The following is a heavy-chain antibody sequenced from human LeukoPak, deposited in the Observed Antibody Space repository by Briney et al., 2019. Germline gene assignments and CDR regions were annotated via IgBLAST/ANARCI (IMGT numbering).Heavy chain of an antibody. J-gene: IGHJ4*02. Sequence: PSETLSLTCAVSGGSISGGGYSWSWIRQPAGKGLEWIGRIYTSGSTNYNPSLKSRVTMSVDTSKNQFSLKLSSVTAADTAVYYCARERMVRGEFDYWGQGTLVTVSS. CDR3: ARERMVRGEFDY. D-gene: IGHD3-10*01. CDR1: GGSISGGGYS. CDR2: IYTSGST. V-gene: IGHV4-61*02.